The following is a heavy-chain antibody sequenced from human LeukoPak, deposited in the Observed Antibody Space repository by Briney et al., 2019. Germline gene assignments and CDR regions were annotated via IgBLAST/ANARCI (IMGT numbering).Heavy chain of an antibody. Sequence: SETLSLTCTVSGYSISSGYYWGWIRQPPGKGLEWIGSIYHSGSTYYNPSLKSRVTISVDTSKNQFSLKLSSVTAADTAVYYCASSPFSYCDSSSYAFDIWGQGTMVTVSS. D-gene: IGHD3-22*01. V-gene: IGHV4-38-2*02. CDR2: IYHSGST. CDR3: ASSPFSYCDSSSYAFDI. J-gene: IGHJ3*02. CDR1: GYSISSGYY.